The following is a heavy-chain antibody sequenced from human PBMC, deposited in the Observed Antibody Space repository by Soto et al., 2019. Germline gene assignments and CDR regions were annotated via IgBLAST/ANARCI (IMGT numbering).Heavy chain of an antibody. V-gene: IGHV3-21*03. CDR1: GFTFSSYS. CDR3: ARILNPDYYDSSGYYLAFDY. CDR2: ISSSSSYI. Sequence: GSLRLSCAASGFTFSSYSMNWVRQAPGKGLEWVSSISSSSSYIYYADSVKGRFTISKDTSKNQVVLTMTNMDPVDTATYYCARILNPDYYDSSGYYLAFDYWGQGTLVTVSS. D-gene: IGHD3-22*01. J-gene: IGHJ4*02.